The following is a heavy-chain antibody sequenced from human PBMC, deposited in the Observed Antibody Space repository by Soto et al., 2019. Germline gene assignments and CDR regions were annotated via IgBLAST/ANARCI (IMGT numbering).Heavy chain of an antibody. CDR2: ISAYNGNT. Sequence: ASVKVSCKASGYTFTSYVISWVRQAPGQGLEWMGWISAYNGNTNYAQKLQGRVTMTTDTSTSTAYMELRSLRSDDTAVYYCARDDYYDSSGYPGDYWGQGTLVTVSS. V-gene: IGHV1-18*01. J-gene: IGHJ4*02. CDR1: GYTFTSYV. D-gene: IGHD3-22*01. CDR3: ARDDYYDSSGYPGDY.